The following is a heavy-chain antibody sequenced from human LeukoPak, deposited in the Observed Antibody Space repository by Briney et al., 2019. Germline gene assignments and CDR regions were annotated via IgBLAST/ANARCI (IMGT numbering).Heavy chain of an antibody. J-gene: IGHJ4*02. CDR3: ATEEVGATAIDY. CDR1: GSTLTELS. Sequence: ASVKVSCKVSGSTLTELSMHWVRQAPGKGLEWMGGFDPEDGETIYAQKFQGRVTMTEDTSTDTAYMELSSLRFEDTALYYCATEEVGATAIDYWGQGTLVTVSS. CDR2: FDPEDGET. V-gene: IGHV1-24*01. D-gene: IGHD1-26*01.